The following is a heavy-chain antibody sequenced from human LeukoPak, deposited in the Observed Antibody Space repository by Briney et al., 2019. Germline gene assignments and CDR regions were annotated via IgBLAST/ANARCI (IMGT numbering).Heavy chain of an antibody. CDR1: GGSISSYY. V-gene: IGHV4-59*08. D-gene: IGHD6-19*01. CDR3: ARQGSGSARD. J-gene: IGHJ4*02. Sequence: SETLSLTCTVSGGSISSYYWSWIRQPPGKGLEWIAYIYYSGSTNYNPSLKSRVTISVDTSKNQFSLKLSSVTAADTAVYYCARQGSGSARDWGQGTLVTVSS. CDR2: IYYSGST.